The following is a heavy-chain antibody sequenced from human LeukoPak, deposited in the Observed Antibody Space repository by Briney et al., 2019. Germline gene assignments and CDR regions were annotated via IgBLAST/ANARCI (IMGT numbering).Heavy chain of an antibody. CDR1: GGSISSGSYY. CDR2: IYTSGST. CDR3: AREQAGAFDI. D-gene: IGHD6-19*01. V-gene: IGHV4-61*02. J-gene: IGHJ3*02. Sequence: SQTLSLTCTVSGGSISSGSYYWSWIRQPAGKGLEWIGRIYTSGSTNYNPSLKSRVTISVDRSKNQFSLKLSSVTAADTAVYYCAREQAGAFDIWGQGTMVTVSS.